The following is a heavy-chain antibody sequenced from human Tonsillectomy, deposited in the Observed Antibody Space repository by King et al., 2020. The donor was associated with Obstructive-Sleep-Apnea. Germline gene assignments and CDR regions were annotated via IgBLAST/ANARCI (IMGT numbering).Heavy chain of an antibody. CDR1: GGSISSNTYY. J-gene: IGHJ5*02. V-gene: IGHV4-39*07. CDR2: IYYSGST. D-gene: IGHD3-10*01. CDR3: ARDLNVWFGEFHEPP. Sequence: QLQESGPGLVKPSETLSLTCTVSGGSISSNTYYWGWIRQPPGKGLEWFGSIYYSGSTYYNPSLKSRVTISVDTSKNQFSLKRTSVTAADTAVYYCARDLNVWFGEFHEPPWGQGTLVTVSS.